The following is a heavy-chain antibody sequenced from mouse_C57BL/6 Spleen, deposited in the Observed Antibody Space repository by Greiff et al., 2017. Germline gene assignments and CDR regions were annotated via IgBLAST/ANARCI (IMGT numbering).Heavy chain of an antibody. CDR1: GFTFSSYA. J-gene: IGHJ3*01. CDR2: ISDGGSYT. V-gene: IGHV5-4*01. CDR3: ARDGGGLRQFAY. Sequence: EVHLVESGGGLVKPGGSLKLSCAASGFTFSSYAMSWVRQTPEKRLEWVATISDGGSYTYYPDNVKGRFTISRDNAKNNLYLQMSHLKSEDTAMYYCARDGGGLRQFAYWGQGTLVTVSA. D-gene: IGHD2-4*01.